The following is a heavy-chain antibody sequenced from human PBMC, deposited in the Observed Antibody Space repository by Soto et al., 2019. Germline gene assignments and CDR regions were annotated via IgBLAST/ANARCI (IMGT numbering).Heavy chain of an antibody. J-gene: IGHJ3*02. CDR1: GFTLRSYG. Sequence: PGGSLRLSCAASGFTLRSYGMHWVRQAPGKGLEWVAVISYDGSNKYYADSVKGRFTISRDNSKNTLYLQMNSLRAEDTAVYYCAKGGVGSTSNAFDIWGQGTMVTVSS. CDR3: AKGGVGSTSNAFDI. V-gene: IGHV3-30*18. D-gene: IGHD1-26*01. CDR2: ISYDGSNK.